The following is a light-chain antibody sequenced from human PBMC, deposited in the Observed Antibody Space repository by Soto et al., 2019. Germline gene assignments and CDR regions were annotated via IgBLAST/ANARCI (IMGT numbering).Light chain of an antibody. J-gene: IGKJ1*01. CDR1: QSITSW. CDR2: DVS. V-gene: IGKV1-5*01. Sequence: DIQMTQSPSTLSASVGDRVTITCRASQSITSWLAWYQQKPGKAPKLLIYDVSSLETGVPSRFSGSASGTEFTLTISSLQPEDFATYFCRQYHTYWTFGQGTKVDIK. CDR3: RQYHTYWT.